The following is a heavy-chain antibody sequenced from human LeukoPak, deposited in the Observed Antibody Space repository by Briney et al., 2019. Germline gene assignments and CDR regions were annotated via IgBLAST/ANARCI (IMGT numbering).Heavy chain of an antibody. D-gene: IGHD3-16*01. CDR2: IYYSGST. Sequence: SETLSLTCTVSGGSISSYYWGWIRQPPGKGLEWIGSIYYSGSTYYNPSLKSRVTISVDTSKNQFSLKLSSVTAADTAVYYCARLFSFPLRAPFDPWGQGTLVTVSS. V-gene: IGHV4-39*07. CDR3: ARLFSFPLRAPFDP. CDR1: GGSISSYY. J-gene: IGHJ5*02.